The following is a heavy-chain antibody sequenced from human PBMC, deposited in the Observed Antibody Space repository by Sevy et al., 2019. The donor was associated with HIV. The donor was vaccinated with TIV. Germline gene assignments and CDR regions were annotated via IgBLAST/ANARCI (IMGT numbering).Heavy chain of an antibody. CDR3: ARDLVPYSSSWYYYGMDV. CDR2: ISSSSSYI. J-gene: IGHJ6*02. Sequence: GGSLRLSCAASGFTFSSYSMNWVRQAPGKGLEWGSSISSSSSYIYYADSVKGRFTISRDNSKNTLYLQMNSLRAEDTAVYYCARDLVPYSSSWYYYGMDVWGQGTTVTVSS. V-gene: IGHV3-21*01. D-gene: IGHD6-13*01. CDR1: GFTFSSYS.